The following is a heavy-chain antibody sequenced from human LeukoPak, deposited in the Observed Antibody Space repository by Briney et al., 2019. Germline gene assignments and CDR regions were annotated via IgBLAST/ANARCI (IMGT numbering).Heavy chain of an antibody. J-gene: IGHJ3*02. Sequence: EGSLRLSCAVSGFTVSSNYMSWVRQAPGKGLEWVSVIYSGGSTYYADSVKGRFTISRDNSKNTLYLQMNSLRAEDTAVYYCARDSLTVHAFDIWGQGTMVTVSS. CDR3: ARDSLTVHAFDI. CDR1: GFTVSSNY. CDR2: IYSGGST. D-gene: IGHD3-22*01. V-gene: IGHV3-66*02.